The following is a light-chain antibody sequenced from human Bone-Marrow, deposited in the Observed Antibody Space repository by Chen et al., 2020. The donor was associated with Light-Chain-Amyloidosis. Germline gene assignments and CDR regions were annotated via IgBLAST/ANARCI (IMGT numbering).Light chain of an antibody. CDR3: QTYNTAPHLT. Sequence: IQMTQSPSSLSVSVGDRVTLTCRASQAIGNFLAWYQQRPGKVPKIFIYAASTLQPGDPSRFSGSGSGTLVTLTITSLQPEDVATYYCQTYNTAPHLTFGGGTKVEIK. CDR2: AAS. CDR1: QAIGNF. J-gene: IGKJ4*01. V-gene: IGKV1-27*01.